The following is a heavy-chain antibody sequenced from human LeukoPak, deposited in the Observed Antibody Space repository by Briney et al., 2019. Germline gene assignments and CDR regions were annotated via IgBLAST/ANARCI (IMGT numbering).Heavy chain of an antibody. CDR1: GFTFRSYA. CDR2: LSGSGDDNT. CDR3: ARDSPVGATDYYYGMDV. D-gene: IGHD1-26*01. J-gene: IGHJ6*02. V-gene: IGHV3-23*01. Sequence: GGSLRLSCAASGFTFRSYAMSWVRLAPGKGLEWVSGLSGSGDDNTYYADSVKGRFTISRDNSKNTLYLQMNSLRAEDTAVYYCARDSPVGATDYYYGMDVWSQGTTVTVSS.